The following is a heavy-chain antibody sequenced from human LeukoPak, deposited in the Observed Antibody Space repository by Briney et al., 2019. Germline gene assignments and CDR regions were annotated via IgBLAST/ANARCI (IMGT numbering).Heavy chain of an antibody. Sequence: PSETLSLTCAVYGGSFSGYYWSWIRQPPGKGLEWIGEINHSGSTNYNPSLKSRVTISVDTSKNQFSLKLSSVTAADTAVYYCARIATKVYYYMDVWGKGTTVTMSS. CDR1: GGSFSGYY. V-gene: IGHV4-34*01. CDR2: INHSGST. J-gene: IGHJ6*03. CDR3: ARIATKVYYYMDV. D-gene: IGHD2-21*01.